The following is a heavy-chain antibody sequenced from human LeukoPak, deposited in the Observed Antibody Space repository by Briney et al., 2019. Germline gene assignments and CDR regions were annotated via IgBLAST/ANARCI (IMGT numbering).Heavy chain of an antibody. CDR3: ARVGLGPFDY. Sequence: SETLSLTCAVSGGSISSGGYSWSWIRQPPGKGLEWIGEINHSGSTNYNPSLKSRVTISVDTSKNQFSLKLSSVTAADTAVYYCARVGLGPFDYWGQGTLVTVSS. CDR1: GGSISSGGYS. J-gene: IGHJ4*02. D-gene: IGHD3/OR15-3a*01. CDR2: INHSGST. V-gene: IGHV4-30-2*01.